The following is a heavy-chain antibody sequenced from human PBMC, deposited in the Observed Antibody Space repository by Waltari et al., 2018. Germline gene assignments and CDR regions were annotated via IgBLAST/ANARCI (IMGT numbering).Heavy chain of an antibody. Sequence: EVQLVESGGGLVKPGGSLRLSCAASGFTFSSYSMNWVRQAPGKGLEWVSSISSSSIYIYYADSVKGRFTIARDNAKNSLYLQRNSLRAEDTAVYYCARVRVPYLFDYWGQGTLVTVSS. CDR2: ISSSSIYI. V-gene: IGHV3-21*01. CDR1: GFTFSSYS. J-gene: IGHJ4*02. CDR3: ARVRVPYLFDY.